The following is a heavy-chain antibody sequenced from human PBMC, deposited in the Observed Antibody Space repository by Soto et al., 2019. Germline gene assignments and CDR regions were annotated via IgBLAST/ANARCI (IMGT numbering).Heavy chain of an antibody. CDR1: GGSISSGGYS. CDR3: ARAAYYYDSSGSNYGPFDY. D-gene: IGHD3-22*01. Sequence: TLSLTCAVSGGSISSGGYSWSWIRQPPGKGLEWIGYIYHSGSTYYNPSLKSRVTISVDRSKNQFSLKLSSVTAADTAVYYCARAAYYYDSSGSNYGPFDYWGQGTLVTVSS. V-gene: IGHV4-30-2*01. CDR2: IYHSGST. J-gene: IGHJ4*02.